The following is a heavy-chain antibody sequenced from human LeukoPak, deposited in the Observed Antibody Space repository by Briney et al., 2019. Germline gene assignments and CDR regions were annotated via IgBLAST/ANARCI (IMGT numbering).Heavy chain of an antibody. CDR2: ISGSGGST. CDR3: AKVRSRGVIITGFDY. D-gene: IGHD3-10*01. CDR1: GFTFSSYA. V-gene: IGHV3-23*01. Sequence: QPGGSLRLSCAASGFTFSSYAMSWVRQAPGKGLEWVSAISGSGGSTYYEDSVKGRFTISRDNSKNTLYLQMNSLRAEDTAVYYCAKVRSRGVIITGFDYWGQGTLVTVSS. J-gene: IGHJ4*02.